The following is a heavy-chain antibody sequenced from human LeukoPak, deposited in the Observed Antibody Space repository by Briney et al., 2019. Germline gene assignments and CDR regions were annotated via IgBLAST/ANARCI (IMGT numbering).Heavy chain of an antibody. Sequence: GGSLRLSCAASGFTFSSDWMSWVRQAPGKGLEWVAYINQEGTEGGYVDSVKGRFTISRDNAKNSLYLQMNSLRAEDTALYYCAKDTIPASYYMDVWGKGTTVTVSS. D-gene: IGHD5-24*01. V-gene: IGHV3-7*03. CDR2: INQEGTEG. J-gene: IGHJ6*03. CDR3: AKDTIPASYYMDV. CDR1: GFTFSSDW.